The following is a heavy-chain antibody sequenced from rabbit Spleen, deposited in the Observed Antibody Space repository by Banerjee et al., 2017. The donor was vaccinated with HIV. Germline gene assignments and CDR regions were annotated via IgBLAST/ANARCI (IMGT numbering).Heavy chain of an antibody. D-gene: IGHD4-2*01. J-gene: IGHJ4*01. CDR1: GIDFSNYYN. CDR2: IYTTSGRT. Sequence: QEQLVESGGGLVKPGGTLTLTCKASGIDFSNYYNMCWVRQAPGKGLELIACIYTTSGRTWYASWVNGRFTITRSTSLNTVTLQMTSLTAADTATYFCARGDNNAGNGFNLWGPGTLVTVS. V-gene: IGHV1S43*01. CDR3: ARGDNNAGNGFNL.